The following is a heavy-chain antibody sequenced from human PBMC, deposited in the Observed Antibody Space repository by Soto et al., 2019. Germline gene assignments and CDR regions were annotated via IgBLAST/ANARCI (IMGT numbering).Heavy chain of an antibody. D-gene: IGHD3-10*01. J-gene: IGHJ5*02. CDR3: AREGTRGGFLNWFDP. Sequence: GASVKVSCKASGYTFTSYAMHWVRQAPGQRLEWMGWINAGNGNTKYSQKFQGRVAITRDTSASTAYMELNSLRDEDTAVYYCAREGTRGGFLNWFDPWGQGTLVTVSS. CDR1: GYTFTSYA. CDR2: INAGNGNT. V-gene: IGHV1-3*01.